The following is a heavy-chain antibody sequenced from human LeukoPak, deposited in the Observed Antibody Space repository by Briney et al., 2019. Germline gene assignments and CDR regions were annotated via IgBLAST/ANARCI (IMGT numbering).Heavy chain of an antibody. CDR1: GGSFSGYY. D-gene: IGHD3-10*01. Sequence: SETLSLTCAVYGGSFSGYYWSWIRQPPGKGLEWIGEINHSGSTNYNPSLKSRVTISVDTSKNQFSLKLSSVTAADTAVYYCAREMGVLFGERLNWFDPWGQGTLVTVSS. CDR2: INHSGST. V-gene: IGHV4-34*01. CDR3: AREMGVLFGERLNWFDP. J-gene: IGHJ5*02.